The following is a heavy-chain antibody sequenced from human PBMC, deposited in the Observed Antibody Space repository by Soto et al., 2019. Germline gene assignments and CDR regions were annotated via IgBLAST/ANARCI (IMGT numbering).Heavy chain of an antibody. CDR3: AKDRHDYSNYFDH. CDR2: ISYDGSNK. Sequence: QVQLVESGGGVVQPGRSLRLSCAASGFTFSSYGMHWVRQAPGKGLEWVTVISYDGSNKYYVDSVKGRFTISRDYSENTLYLEMNSLRAEDTAVYYCAKDRHDYSNYFDHWGQGTRVTVPS. J-gene: IGHJ4*02. D-gene: IGHD4-4*01. V-gene: IGHV3-30*18. CDR1: GFTFSSYG.